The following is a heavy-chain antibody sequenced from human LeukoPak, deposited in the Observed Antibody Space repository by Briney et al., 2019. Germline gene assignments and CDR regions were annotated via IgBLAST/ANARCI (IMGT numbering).Heavy chain of an antibody. V-gene: IGHV1-69*04. Sequence: SVKVSCKASGGTFSSYAINWVRQAPGQGLEWMGRIIPILGIANYAQKFQGRVTITADKSTSTAYMELSSLRSEDTAVYYCARDRYNWNDGGYWGQGTLVTVSS. D-gene: IGHD1-20*01. CDR3: ARDRYNWNDGGY. J-gene: IGHJ4*02. CDR2: IIPILGIA. CDR1: GGTFSSYA.